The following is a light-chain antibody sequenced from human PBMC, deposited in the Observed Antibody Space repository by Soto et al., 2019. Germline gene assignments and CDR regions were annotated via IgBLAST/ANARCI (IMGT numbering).Light chain of an antibody. V-gene: IGKV1-39*01. CDR1: QCIRSY. J-gene: IGKJ4*01. Sequence: DVQMNQSPSSLSASVGDRVTITCRASQCIRSYLNWDQQKTGKAPKLLIYAASSLQSGVPSRFSGSGSGTDFTLTISSLQPEDFATYYCQQSYRTPLSSGGGTKV. CDR3: QQSYRTPLS. CDR2: AAS.